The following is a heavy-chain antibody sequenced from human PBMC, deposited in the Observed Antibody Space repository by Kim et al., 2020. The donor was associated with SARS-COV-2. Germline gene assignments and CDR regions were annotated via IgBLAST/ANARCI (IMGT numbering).Heavy chain of an antibody. CDR2: INHSGST. V-gene: IGHV4-34*01. Sequence: SETLSLTCAVYGGSFTGYYWSWIRQPPGKGLEWIAEINHSGSTNYNPSLKSRVTISVDMSKNQFSLKLSSVTAADTAVYYCARGRQVRAAIIMVNYNYYYGLHVWGQGTTVTVSS. CDR1: GGSFTGYY. D-gene: IGHD3-10*01. CDR3: ARGRQVRAAIIMVNYNYYYGLHV. J-gene: IGHJ6*02.